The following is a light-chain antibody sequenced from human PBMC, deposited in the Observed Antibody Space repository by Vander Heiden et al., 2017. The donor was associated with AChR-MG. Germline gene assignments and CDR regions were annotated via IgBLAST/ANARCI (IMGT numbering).Light chain of an antibody. CDR3: QHYNDWPPET. J-gene: IGKJ3*01. V-gene: IGKV3-15*01. Sequence: EIVMTQSPATLSVSPGERATLSCRASQSVSSNLAWFQQKPGQAPRLLIYGASTRATGIPARFSGSGSGTEFTLTISSLQSEDFAVYYCQHYNDWPPETSGPRTNVDIK. CDR2: GAS. CDR1: QSVSSN.